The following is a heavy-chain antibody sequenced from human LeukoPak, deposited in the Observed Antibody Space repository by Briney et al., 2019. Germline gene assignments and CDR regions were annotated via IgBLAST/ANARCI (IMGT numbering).Heavy chain of an antibody. CDR1: GFTFTNYA. V-gene: IGHV3-48*01. CDR3: VRDRSLGSQFYYYIDV. CDR2: LSSSSANV. J-gene: IGHJ6*03. D-gene: IGHD3-10*01. Sequence: GGSLRLSCLGSGFTFTNYAMNWVRQGPGKGLEWVAYLSSSSANVHYGDSVRGRFTVSRDNAKNSLYLQMNSLTAEDTAVYYCVRDRSLGSQFYYYIDVWGTGTTVTVSS.